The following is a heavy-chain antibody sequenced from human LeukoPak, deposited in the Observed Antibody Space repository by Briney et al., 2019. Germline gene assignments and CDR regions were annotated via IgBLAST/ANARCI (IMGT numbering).Heavy chain of an antibody. CDR1: GGSILGSTYY. J-gene: IGHJ4*02. V-gene: IGHV4-39*01. CDR2: IYYSGST. D-gene: IGHD2/OR15-2a*01. Sequence: SETLSLTCTVSGGSILGSTYYWAWIRQPPGKGLEWIGSIYYSGSTYYNPSLKSRVTISVDTSKNQFSLKLSSVTAADTAVYYCSRYSSMTSTLNQWGQGTLVTVSS. CDR3: SRYSSMTSTLNQ.